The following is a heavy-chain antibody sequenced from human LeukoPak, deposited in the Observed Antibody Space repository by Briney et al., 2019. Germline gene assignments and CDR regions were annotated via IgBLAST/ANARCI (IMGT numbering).Heavy chain of an antibody. CDR2: IYSSGSS. Sequence: SETLSLTCTVSGGSISSYWWSWIRQPAGQGLEWIGRIYSSGSSNYNFALESRVTISVDKLKNQFSLKLSSVTAADTAVYYCARDSADILTGFFEQWGQGTLVTVSS. J-gene: IGHJ4*02. D-gene: IGHD3-9*01. CDR3: ARDSADILTGFFEQ. CDR1: GGSISSYW. V-gene: IGHV4-4*07.